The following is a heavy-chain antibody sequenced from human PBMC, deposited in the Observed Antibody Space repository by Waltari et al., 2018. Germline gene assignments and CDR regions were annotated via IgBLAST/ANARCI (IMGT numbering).Heavy chain of an antibody. V-gene: IGHV2-70*01. CDR3: ARLKRGIAVAATDHDALDI. J-gene: IGHJ3*02. CDR1: GFSLTPSGMC. CDR2: IDSYNDK. D-gene: IGHD6-19*01. Sequence: QVTLRESGPALVRPTQTLTLTCTFPGFSLTPSGMCVTLLRQTPGKALEWLALIDSYNDKNYTTSLMTRLTISEDTSKNQVLLTMTHMGPEDTGTYYCARLKRGIAVAATDHDALDIWGQGTMVIVSP.